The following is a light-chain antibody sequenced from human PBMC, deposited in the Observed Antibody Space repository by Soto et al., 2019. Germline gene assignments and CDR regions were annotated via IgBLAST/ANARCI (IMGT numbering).Light chain of an antibody. J-gene: IGKJ1*01. CDR3: QQYVTSSPRT. V-gene: IGKV3-20*01. CDR1: HTISSSY. CDR2: GIS. Sequence: EIVLTQSPGTLSLSPGERATLSCRDSHTISSSYLAWYQQKPGQAPRLIMYGISRRATGIPDRFSGSGSGTDFTPTITRLEPEDFAVYYCQQYVTSSPRTFGQGTKVDIK.